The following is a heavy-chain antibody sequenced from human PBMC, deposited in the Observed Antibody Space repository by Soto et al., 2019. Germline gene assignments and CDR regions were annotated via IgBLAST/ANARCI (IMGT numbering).Heavy chain of an antibody. V-gene: IGHV4-59*01. CDR1: GGSISSYY. CDR3: ARNGRYCSGGSCYSGNWFDP. D-gene: IGHD2-15*01. J-gene: IGHJ5*02. CDR2: IYYSGST. Sequence: SETLSLTCTVSGGSISSYYWSWIRQPPGKGLEWIGYIYYSGSTNYNPSLKSRVTISVDTSKNQFSLKLSSVTAADTAVYYCARNGRYCSGGSCYSGNWFDPWGQGTLVTVSS.